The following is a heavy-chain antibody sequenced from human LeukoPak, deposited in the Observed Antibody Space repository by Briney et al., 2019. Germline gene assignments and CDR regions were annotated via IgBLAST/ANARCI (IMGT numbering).Heavy chain of an antibody. CDR1: GGSFSGYY. D-gene: IGHD3-10*01. CDR2: INHSGST. Sequence: SETLSLTCAVYGGSFSGYYWSWIRQPPGKGLEWIGEINHSGSTNYNPSLKSRVTISVDTSKNQFSLKLSSVTAADTAVYYCARGFMAAYYYYYYMDVWGRGTTVTVSS. J-gene: IGHJ6*03. V-gene: IGHV4-34*01. CDR3: ARGFMAAYYYYYYMDV.